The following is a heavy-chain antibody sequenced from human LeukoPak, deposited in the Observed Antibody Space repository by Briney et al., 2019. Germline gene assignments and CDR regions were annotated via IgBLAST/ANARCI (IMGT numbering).Heavy chain of an antibody. D-gene: IGHD1-26*01. J-gene: IGHJ3*02. CDR2: IDYSATT. CDR3: ARDSRRELLHAFDI. CDR1: GGSISTYY. V-gene: IGHV4-59*01. Sequence: SETLSLTCTVSGGSISTYYWSWIRQPPGKGLEWIAYIDYSATTNYNPSLKSRVTISVDTSKNQFSLKLSSVTAADTAVYYCARDSRRELLHAFDIWGQGTMVTVSS.